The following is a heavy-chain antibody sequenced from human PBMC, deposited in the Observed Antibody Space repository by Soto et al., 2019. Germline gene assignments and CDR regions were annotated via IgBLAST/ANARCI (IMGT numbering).Heavy chain of an antibody. Sequence: GGPLRLPCGASGFTFSSYAMSWVRQAPGKGLEWGAAISCSVGSTYYADSVKGRFTISRDNSKNRLYLQMKSLRAEHTPVYYCAKDHKLDIVVGGKGTMVTVSS. CDR3: AKDHKLDIVV. V-gene: IGHV3-23*01. CDR1: GFTFSSYA. CDR2: ISCSVGST. J-gene: IGHJ4*02. D-gene: IGHD2-2*03.